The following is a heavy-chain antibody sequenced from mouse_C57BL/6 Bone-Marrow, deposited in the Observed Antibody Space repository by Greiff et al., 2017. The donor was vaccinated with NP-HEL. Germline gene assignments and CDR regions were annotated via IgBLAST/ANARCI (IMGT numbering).Heavy chain of an antibody. J-gene: IGHJ3*01. CDR2: IYPRSGNT. Sequence: QVQLKESGAELARPGASVKLSCKASGYTFTSYGISWVKQRTGQGLEWIGEIYPRSGNTYYNEKFKGKATLTADKSSSTAYMELRSLTSEDSAVYFCARTCTTVFAPAGFAYWGQGTLVTVSA. CDR3: ARTCTTVFAPAGFAY. V-gene: IGHV1-81*01. D-gene: IGHD1-1*01. CDR1: GYTFTSYG.